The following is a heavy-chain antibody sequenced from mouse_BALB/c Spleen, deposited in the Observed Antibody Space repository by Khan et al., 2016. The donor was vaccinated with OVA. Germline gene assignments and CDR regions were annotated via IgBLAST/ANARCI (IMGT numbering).Heavy chain of an antibody. CDR3: TGHGYVAWFTY. CDR2: IDPFSGGT. CDR1: GYSFTTYY. Sequence: VQLKQSGPELMKPGASVKISCKASGYSFTTYYIHWIMQSHGKSLEWIGYIDPFSGGTTYNQKFKGKATLTVDKSSSTAYIHLSNLASEDSSVYYCTGHGYVAWFTYWGQGTLVTVSA. D-gene: IGHD2-2*01. J-gene: IGHJ3*01. V-gene: IGHV1S135*01.